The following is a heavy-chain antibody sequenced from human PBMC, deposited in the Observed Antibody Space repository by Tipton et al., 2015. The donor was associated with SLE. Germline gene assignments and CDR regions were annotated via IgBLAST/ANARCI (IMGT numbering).Heavy chain of an antibody. Sequence: TLSLTCDVSGYSISKTYYWSWVRLSPVKGLEWIGSIYQSTSIYYNPSLKSRVTLSMDASKNQFSLTLHSVIAADTAVYYCARGGHGDEGKFDPWGQGTLVTVSS. CDR3: ARGGHGDEGKFDP. CDR2: IYQSTSI. V-gene: IGHV4-38-2*01. D-gene: IGHD4-17*01. CDR1: GYSISKTYY. J-gene: IGHJ5*02.